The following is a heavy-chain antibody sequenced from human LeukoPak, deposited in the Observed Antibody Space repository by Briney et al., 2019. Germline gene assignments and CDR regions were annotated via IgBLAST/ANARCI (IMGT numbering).Heavy chain of an antibody. V-gene: IGHV1-46*01. Sequence: ASVKVSCKASGYTFTSYYMHWVRQAPGQGLEWMGIINPSGGRTSYAQKFQGRVTMTRDMSTSTVYMELSSLRSEDTAVYYCARDTRYNTSAWGGYFDYWGQGTLVTVSS. D-gene: IGHD1-14*01. CDR3: ARDTRYNTSAWGGYFDY. CDR2: INPSGGRT. J-gene: IGHJ4*02. CDR1: GYTFTSYY.